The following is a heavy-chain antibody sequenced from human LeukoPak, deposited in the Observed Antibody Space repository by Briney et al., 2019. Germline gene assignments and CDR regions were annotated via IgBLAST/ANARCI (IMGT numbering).Heavy chain of an antibody. J-gene: IGHJ4*02. CDR1: GFTFRSYA. V-gene: IGHV3-30*04. CDR2: ISYDGSNT. CDR3: ASGIVVVPAADPCLDY. Sequence: GGSLRLSCAPSGFTFRSYAVHWVRQAPGKGLEWVGVISYDGSNTYYADSVKGRFTISRDNSKNTLYLQMNRLRAEDTAVYYCASGIVVVPAADPCLDYWGQGTLVTVSS. D-gene: IGHD2-2*01.